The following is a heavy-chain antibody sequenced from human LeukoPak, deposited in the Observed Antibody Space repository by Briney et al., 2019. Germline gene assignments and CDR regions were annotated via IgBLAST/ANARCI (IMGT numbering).Heavy chain of an antibody. V-gene: IGHV4-39*01. Sequence: SETLSLTCTVSGGSISIGPYYWGWIRQPPGKGLEWIGNIYGENTYYNPSLKSRVTISIDTSKNQVYLKLSSLTAADTAVYYCARRDDRSGYHKIFDYWGPGTLVTVSS. CDR1: GGSISIGPYY. CDR2: IYGENT. D-gene: IGHD3-22*01. CDR3: ARRDDRSGYHKIFDY. J-gene: IGHJ4*02.